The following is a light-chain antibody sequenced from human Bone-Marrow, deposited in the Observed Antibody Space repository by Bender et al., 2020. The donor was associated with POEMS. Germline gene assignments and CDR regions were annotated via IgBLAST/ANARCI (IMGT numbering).Light chain of an antibody. CDR2: QDY. V-gene: IGLV3-1*01. J-gene: IGLJ2*01. Sequence: SYELTQPPSVSVSPGQTASITCSADKLGDKHACWYQQKPGQSPVLVMYQDYKRPSGIPERFSGSNSGNTATLTISGTQAMDEAVYYCQAWDSSTASVIFGGGTKLTVL. CDR3: QAWDSSTASVI. CDR1: KLGDKH.